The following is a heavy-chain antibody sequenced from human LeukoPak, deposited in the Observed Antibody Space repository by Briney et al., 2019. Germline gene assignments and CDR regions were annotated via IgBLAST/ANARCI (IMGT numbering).Heavy chain of an antibody. CDR3: ARDRLTLVGATKY. CDR2: IMQDGSEK. V-gene: IGHV3-7*01. Sequence: GGSLRLSCAASGFSFSSYWMSWVRQAPGRGLEWVANIMQDGSEKYYVDSVKGRFTISRDNAKNSLYLQMNSLRAEDTAVYYCARDRLTLVGATKYWGQGTLVTVSS. J-gene: IGHJ4*02. CDR1: GFSFSSYW. D-gene: IGHD1-26*01.